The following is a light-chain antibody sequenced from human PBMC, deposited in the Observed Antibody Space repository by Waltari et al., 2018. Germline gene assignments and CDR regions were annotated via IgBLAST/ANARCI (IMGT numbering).Light chain of an antibody. Sequence: QSVLTQPPSASGTPGQSVPISCSGSNSNIEVNYVYLFQHLPGSAPKLLISRNSQRPSGASDRFSGSKSGASASLAISGLRSEDEGYYYCAAWDDSVNGVLFGGGTKLTVL. V-gene: IGLV1-47*01. CDR1: NSNIEVNY. CDR2: RNS. J-gene: IGLJ2*01. CDR3: AAWDDSVNGVL.